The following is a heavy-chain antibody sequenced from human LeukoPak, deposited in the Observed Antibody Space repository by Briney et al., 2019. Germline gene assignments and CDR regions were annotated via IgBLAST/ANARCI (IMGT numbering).Heavy chain of an antibody. CDR1: GYSFTRYA. V-gene: IGHV7-4-1*02. Sequence: ASVKVSCKASGYSFTRYAMNWVRQAPGQGLEWMGWINTNTGNPTYAQGFIGRFVFSLDTSVSTAYLQISSLKAEDTAVYYCARDPFIVVAGGDWFDPWGQGTLVTVSS. CDR3: ARDPFIVVAGGDWFDP. D-gene: IGHD6-19*01. J-gene: IGHJ5*02. CDR2: INTNTGNP.